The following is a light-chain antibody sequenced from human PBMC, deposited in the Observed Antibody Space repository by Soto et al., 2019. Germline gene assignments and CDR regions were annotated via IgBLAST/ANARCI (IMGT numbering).Light chain of an antibody. V-gene: IGKV3-11*01. CDR1: QSIDSH. J-gene: IGKJ4*01. Sequence: EIVLTQSPATLSLSPGERATLTCRASQSIDSHLGWYQQKPGQAPRLLIYNAFQRVGCVPARFSGSVSGTDFTLTISSLEPEDFADYYCQKRTTPTTFGGGTKVEI. CDR3: QKRTTPTT. CDR2: NAF.